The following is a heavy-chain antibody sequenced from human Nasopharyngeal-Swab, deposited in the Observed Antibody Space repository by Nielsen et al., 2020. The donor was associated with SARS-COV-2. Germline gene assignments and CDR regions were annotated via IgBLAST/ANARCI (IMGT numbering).Heavy chain of an antibody. CDR2: IIPIFGTA. J-gene: IGHJ4*02. CDR3: ARVGTIFGVVSGVD. V-gene: IGHV1-69*06. D-gene: IGHD3-3*01. Sequence: SVKVSCKASGGTFSSYAIGWVRQAPGQGLEWMGGIIPIFGTANYAQKFQGRVTITADKSTSTAYMELSSLRSEDTAVYYCARVGTIFGVVSGVDWGQGTLVTVSS. CDR1: GGTFSSYA.